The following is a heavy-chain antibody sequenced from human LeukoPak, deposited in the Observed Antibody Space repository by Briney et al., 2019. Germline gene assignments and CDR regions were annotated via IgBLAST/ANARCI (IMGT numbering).Heavy chain of an antibody. V-gene: IGHV1-18*04. CDR1: GYTFTSYG. CDR3: ARDEAYYYGSGSYYSIDY. J-gene: IGHJ4*02. CDR2: ISAYNCNT. D-gene: IGHD3-10*01. Sequence: ASVKVSCKASGYTFTSYGIGWVRQAPGQGLEWMGWISAYNCNTKYAQKLQRRVTMTTHTCTSTAYMELRSLRSDDTAVYYCARDEAYYYGSGSYYSIDYWGQGTLVTVSS.